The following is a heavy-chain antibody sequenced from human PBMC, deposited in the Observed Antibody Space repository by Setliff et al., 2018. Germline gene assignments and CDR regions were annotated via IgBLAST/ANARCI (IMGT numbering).Heavy chain of an antibody. V-gene: IGHV4-39*07. Sequence: PSETLSLTRTVPGGSISSGNYYWGWIRQPPGKGLEWIGEINHSGSTNYNPFLKSRVTISVDTSKNQFSLKLSSVTAADTAVYYCARGSKSSTSSRNYYYMDVWGKGTTVTVSS. CDR1: GGSISSGNYY. D-gene: IGHD2-2*01. J-gene: IGHJ6*03. CDR3: ARGSKSSTSSRNYYYMDV. CDR2: INHSGST.